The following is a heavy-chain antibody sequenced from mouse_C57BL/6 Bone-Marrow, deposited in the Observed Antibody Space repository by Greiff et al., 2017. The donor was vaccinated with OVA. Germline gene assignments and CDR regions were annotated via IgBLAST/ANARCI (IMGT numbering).Heavy chain of an antibody. V-gene: IGHV1-82*01. CDR3: AREEDWDWFAY. J-gene: IGHJ3*01. Sequence: QVQLKESGPELVKPGASVKISCKASGYAFSSSWMNWVKQRPGKGLEWIGRIYPGDGDTNYNGKFKGKATLTADKSSSTAYMQLSSLTSEDSAVYYCAREEDWDWFAYWGQGTLVTVSA. D-gene: IGHD4-1*01. CDR2: IYPGDGDT. CDR1: GYAFSSSW.